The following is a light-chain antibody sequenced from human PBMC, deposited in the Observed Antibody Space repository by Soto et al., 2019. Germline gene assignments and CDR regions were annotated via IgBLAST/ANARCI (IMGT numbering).Light chain of an antibody. CDR1: QSLYSY. CDR2: AAS. Sequence: DIQMTQSPSSLSASVGDRVTITCRASQSLYSYLNWYQQKPGKAPKVLIYAASSLQSGFPSRFSGRGSGTDFTLTISSLQPEDFATDYCQQSYSTPVTFGGGTKVEI. J-gene: IGKJ4*01. CDR3: QQSYSTPVT. V-gene: IGKV1-39*01.